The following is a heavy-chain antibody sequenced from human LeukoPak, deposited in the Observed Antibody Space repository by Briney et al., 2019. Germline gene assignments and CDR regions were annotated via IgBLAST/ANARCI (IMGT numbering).Heavy chain of an antibody. D-gene: IGHD2-21*02. Sequence: GGSLRLSCAASGFTFSSYWMHWVRQVPGKGLEWVSSIAGSSGYISYADSVKGRFTISRDNAKKSLYLQMTSLTAEDTAVYYCARDRGAYCGGDCYLGFDYWGRGTLVTVSS. CDR2: IAGSSGYI. J-gene: IGHJ4*01. V-gene: IGHV3-21*01. CDR3: ARDRGAYCGGDCYLGFDY. CDR1: GFTFSSYW.